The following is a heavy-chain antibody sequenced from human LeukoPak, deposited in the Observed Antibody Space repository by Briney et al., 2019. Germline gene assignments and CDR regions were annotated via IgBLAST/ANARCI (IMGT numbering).Heavy chain of an antibody. CDR1: GYTFTGYY. V-gene: IGHV1-46*01. Sequence: ASVKVSCKASGYTFTGYYILWVRQAPGQGLEWMGIINPSGGSTSYAQKFQGRVTMTRDTSTSTVYMELSSLRSEDTAVYYCASDLFSSMDAFDIWGQGTMVTVSS. D-gene: IGHD3-3*02. CDR2: INPSGGST. CDR3: ASDLFSSMDAFDI. J-gene: IGHJ3*02.